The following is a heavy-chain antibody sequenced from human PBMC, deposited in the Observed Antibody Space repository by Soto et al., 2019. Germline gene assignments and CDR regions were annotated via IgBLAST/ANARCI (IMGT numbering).Heavy chain of an antibody. Sequence: SQTLSLTCAISGDSVSSNSAAWNWIRQSPSRGLEWLGRTYYRPKWYNDYAVSVKSRITINPDTSKNQFSLQLNSVTPEDTAVYYCARDSSSGLYYYYYYGMDVWGQGTTGTAP. CDR1: GDSVSSNSAA. J-gene: IGHJ6*02. CDR3: ARDSSSGLYYYYYYGMDV. CDR2: TYYRPKWYN. D-gene: IGHD6-19*01. V-gene: IGHV6-1*01.